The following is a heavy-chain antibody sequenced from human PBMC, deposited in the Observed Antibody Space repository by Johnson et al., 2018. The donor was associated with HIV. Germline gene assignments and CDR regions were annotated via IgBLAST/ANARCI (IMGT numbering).Heavy chain of an antibody. V-gene: IGHV3-15*01. Sequence: VQLVESGGGLVQPGGSLRLSCAASGFRFSNAWMGWVRQAPGKGLEWLGRIKSKTGGGTTSYAAPVKGRFTISRDDSKDTLYLQMNSLKTEDTAGYYCTTGTTVPTWDWGQGTMVTVSS. J-gene: IGHJ3*01. CDR2: IKSKTGGGTT. CDR1: GFRFSNAW. D-gene: IGHD4-17*01. CDR3: TTGTTVPTWD.